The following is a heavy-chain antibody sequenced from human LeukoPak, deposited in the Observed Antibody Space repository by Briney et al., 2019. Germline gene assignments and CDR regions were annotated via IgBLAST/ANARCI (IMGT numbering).Heavy chain of an antibody. J-gene: IGHJ4*02. CDR3: AEGMGIFDS. D-gene: IGHD7-27*01. Sequence: SQTLSLTRDISGDSVSSNSASWNWIRQSPSRGLEWLGRTYYRSQRFHDYAVSVKGRITINPDTSKNQFSLQLNSVPPEDTAVYCCAEGMGIFDSWGQGTTVTVSS. CDR2: TYYRSQRFH. CDR1: GDSVSSNSAS. V-gene: IGHV6-1*01.